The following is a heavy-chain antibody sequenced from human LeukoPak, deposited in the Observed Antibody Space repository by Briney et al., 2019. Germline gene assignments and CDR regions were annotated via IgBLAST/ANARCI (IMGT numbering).Heavy chain of an antibody. Sequence: GSLRLSCAASGFTFSTYAMSWVRQAPGKGLEWVSAISGSGGSTYYADSVKGRFTISRDNSKNTLYLQMNSPRAEDTAVYYCAKLDTFDYYFDYWGQGTLVTVSS. D-gene: IGHD3-16*01. CDR3: AKLDTFDYYFDY. V-gene: IGHV3-23*01. CDR2: ISGSGGST. J-gene: IGHJ4*02. CDR1: GFTFSTYA.